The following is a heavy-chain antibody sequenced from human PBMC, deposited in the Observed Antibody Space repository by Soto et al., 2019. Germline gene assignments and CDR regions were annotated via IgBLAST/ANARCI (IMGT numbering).Heavy chain of an antibody. CDR2: ISGSGGST. V-gene: IGHV3-23*01. CDR1: RFTFNSYP. J-gene: IGHJ1*01. CDR3: AKEGYSSGWYIQE. D-gene: IGHD6-19*01. Sequence: LSLSCAASRFTFNSYPLRWVRHAPGKGLEWVSAISGSGGSTYYADSVKGRFTISRDNSKNTLYLQMNSLRAEDTAVYYCAKEGYSSGWYIQEWGQGTLVTVSS.